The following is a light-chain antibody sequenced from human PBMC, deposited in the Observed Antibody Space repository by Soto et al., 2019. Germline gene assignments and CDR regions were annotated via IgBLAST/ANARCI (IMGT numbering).Light chain of an antibody. CDR3: QSYDSSLTTYV. CDR2: SNG. Sequence: QSVLTQPPSVSEAPGQRVTISCTGTSSDIGAGYDVHWYQQLPGAAPKLLIYSNGIRPSGVPDRFSASKSGTSASLAITGLRAEDEADYYCQSYDSSLTTYVFGTGTKVTVL. CDR1: SSDIGAGYD. V-gene: IGLV1-40*01. J-gene: IGLJ1*01.